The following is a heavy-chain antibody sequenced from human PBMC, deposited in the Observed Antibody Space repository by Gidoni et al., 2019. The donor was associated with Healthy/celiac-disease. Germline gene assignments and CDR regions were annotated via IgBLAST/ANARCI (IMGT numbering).Heavy chain of an antibody. V-gene: IGHV3-30-3*01. D-gene: IGHD6-6*01. CDR3: ASLYSSSSFPNIDY. Sequence: QVQLVESGGGVVQPGRSLRLSCAASGFTFSSYAMHWVRQAPGKGLEWVAVISYDGSNKYYADSVKGRFTISRDNSKNTLYLQMNSLRAEDTAVYYCASLYSSSSFPNIDYWGQGTLVTVSS. J-gene: IGHJ4*02. CDR1: GFTFSSYA. CDR2: ISYDGSNK.